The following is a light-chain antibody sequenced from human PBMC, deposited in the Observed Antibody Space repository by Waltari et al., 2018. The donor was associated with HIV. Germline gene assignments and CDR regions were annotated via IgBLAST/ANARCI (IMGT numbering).Light chain of an antibody. Sequence: QSVLTQPPSASGTPGQGVALPCSGTHPHLGNNNVSWYQQHPGTAPKLLIYRNTQRPSGVPDRFSGSKSGTSASLAISGLRSEDEADYYCAAWDDSLSGGVFGGGTTLTVL. CDR1: HPHLGNNN. J-gene: IGLJ3*02. CDR2: RNT. V-gene: IGLV1-47*01. CDR3: AAWDDSLSGGV.